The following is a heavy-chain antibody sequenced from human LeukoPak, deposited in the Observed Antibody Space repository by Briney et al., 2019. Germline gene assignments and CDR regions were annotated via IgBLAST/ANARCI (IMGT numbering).Heavy chain of an antibody. V-gene: IGHV1-46*03. CDR3: TRVQGPFDP. CDR2: INPSGGST. Sequence: GASVKVSCKASGYTFTNYYIHWVRQAPGQGLEWMGLINPSGGSTTYAQKFQGRVTMTRDTSTTTVYVELSSLTSEDTAVYYCTRVQGPFDPWGQGTLVTVSS. CDR1: GYTFTNYY. J-gene: IGHJ5*02.